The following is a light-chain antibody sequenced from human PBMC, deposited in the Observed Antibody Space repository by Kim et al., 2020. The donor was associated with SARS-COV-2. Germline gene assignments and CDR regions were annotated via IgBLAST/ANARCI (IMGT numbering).Light chain of an antibody. V-gene: IGKV1-39*01. J-gene: IGKJ4*01. Sequence: ASVGDRVTITCRASQSISTNLNWYQQKSGKAPKLLIYAASSLQGGVPSRFSGSGSGTDFTLTISSLQPEESATYSCQQRNSTPLTSGGGTKVDI. CDR2: AAS. CDR1: QSISTN. CDR3: QQRNSTPLT.